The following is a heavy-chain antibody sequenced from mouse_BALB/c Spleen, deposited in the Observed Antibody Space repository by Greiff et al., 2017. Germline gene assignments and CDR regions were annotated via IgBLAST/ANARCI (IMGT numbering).Heavy chain of an antibody. CDR3: ARSGYDGFDY. CDR1: GYTFTDYW. D-gene: IGHD2-14*01. CDR2: IDTSDSYT. V-gene: IGHV1-69*01. J-gene: IGHJ2*01. Sequence: VQLQQPGAELVMPGASVKMSCKASGYTFTDYWMHWVKQRPGQGLEWIGAIDTSDSYTSYNQKFKGKATLTVDESSSTAYMQLSSLTSEDSAVYYCARSGYDGFDYWGQGTTLTVSS.